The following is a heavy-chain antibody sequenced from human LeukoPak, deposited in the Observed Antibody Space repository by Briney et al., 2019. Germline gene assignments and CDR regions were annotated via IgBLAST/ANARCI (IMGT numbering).Heavy chain of an antibody. D-gene: IGHD5-12*01. CDR3: ARGPLGGGYTYFDY. CDR2: TSNAGNT. J-gene: IGHJ4*02. CDR1: GGSFSGYY. Sequence: SKTLSLTCAVYGGSFSGYYWSWVRQPPGKGLEWIGYTSNAGNTNYNPSLKSRVTMSVDTSKKQFSLKLSSVTAADTAVYYCARGPLGGGYTYFDYWGQGTLVTVSS. V-gene: IGHV4-59*01.